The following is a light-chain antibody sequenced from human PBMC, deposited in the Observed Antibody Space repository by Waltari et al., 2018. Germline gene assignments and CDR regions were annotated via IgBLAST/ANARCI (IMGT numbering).Light chain of an antibody. CDR1: GPDIGDFKY. CDR2: DVT. J-gene: IGLJ2*01. CDR3: GSYTITSLVV. V-gene: IGLV2-14*03. Sequence: QSALTQPASVSGSPGQSITISCTGAGPDIGDFKYVSWYQQHPGKAPKLLIYDVTNRPSGVSARFSGSKSGNTASLLISGLQAGDEADYYCGSYTITSLVVFGGGTRLTVL.